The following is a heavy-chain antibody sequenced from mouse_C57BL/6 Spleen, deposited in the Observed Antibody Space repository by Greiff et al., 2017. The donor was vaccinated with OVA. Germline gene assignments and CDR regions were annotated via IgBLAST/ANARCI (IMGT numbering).Heavy chain of an antibody. CDR1: GFTFSSYA. Sequence: EVKVVESGGGLVKPGGSLKLSCAASGFTFSSYAMSWVRQTPEKRLEWVATISDGGSYTYYPDNVKGRFTISRDNAKNNLYLQMSHLKSEDTAMYYCARDGAYDYFYFDYWGQGTTLTVSS. CDR2: ISDGGSYT. J-gene: IGHJ2*01. V-gene: IGHV5-4*01. CDR3: ARDGAYDYFYFDY. D-gene: IGHD2-4*01.